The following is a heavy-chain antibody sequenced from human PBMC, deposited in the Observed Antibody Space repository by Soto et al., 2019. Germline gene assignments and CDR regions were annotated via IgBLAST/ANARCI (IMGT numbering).Heavy chain of an antibody. D-gene: IGHD2-8*01. CDR3: ARVQDGTNGLCYNYYSYYMDV. CDR2: INWNGGST. Sequence: EVQLVESGGGVVRPGGSLRLSCAASGFTFDEYGMSWVRQAPGKGLEWVSGINWNGGSTGYADSVKGRFTISRDNAKNSLYLKMNSLRAEDTAFYHCARVQDGTNGLCYNYYSYYMDVWGKGTTVTVSS. V-gene: IGHV3-20*01. J-gene: IGHJ6*03. CDR1: GFTFDEYG.